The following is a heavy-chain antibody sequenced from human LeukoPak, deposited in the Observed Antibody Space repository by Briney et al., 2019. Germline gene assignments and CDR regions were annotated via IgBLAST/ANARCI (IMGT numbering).Heavy chain of an antibody. J-gene: IGHJ4*02. V-gene: IGHV1-69*05. D-gene: IGHD3-3*01. CDR1: GGTFSSYA. CDR2: IIPIFGTA. Sequence: SVKVSCKSSGGTFSSYAISWVRQAPGQGLEWMGRIIPIFGTANYAQKFQGRVTITTDESTSTAYMELSSLRSEDTAVYYCARQVWSGYYTFDYWGQGTLVTVSS. CDR3: ARQVWSGYYTFDY.